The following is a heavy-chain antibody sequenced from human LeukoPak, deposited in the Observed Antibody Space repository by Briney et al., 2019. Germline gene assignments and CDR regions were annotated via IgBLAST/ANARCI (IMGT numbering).Heavy chain of an antibody. CDR3: AKGPNGYYSYYMDV. V-gene: IGHV3-30*02. CDR2: IRYDGSNK. Sequence: GGSLRLSCAASGFTFSSYGMHWVRQAPGKGLEWVAFIRYDGSNKYYADSVKGRFTISRDNSKNTLYLRMNSLRAEDTAVYYCAKGPNGYYSYYMDVWGKGATVTVSS. CDR1: GFTFSSYG. J-gene: IGHJ6*03. D-gene: IGHD3-16*01.